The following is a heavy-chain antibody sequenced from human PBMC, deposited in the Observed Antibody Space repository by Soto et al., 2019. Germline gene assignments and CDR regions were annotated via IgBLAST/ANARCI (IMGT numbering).Heavy chain of an antibody. J-gene: IGHJ5*02. Sequence: PGWSLRLSCTASGFTFSSYAMSRVRQAPGKGLEWVSAISGSGGSTYYADSVKGRFTISRDNSKNTLYLQMNSLRAEDTAVYYCAKDPDPDSSWYREDWFDPWGQGTLVTVSS. CDR2: ISGSGGST. D-gene: IGHD6-13*01. CDR3: AKDPDPDSSWYREDWFDP. V-gene: IGHV3-23*01. CDR1: GFTFSSYA.